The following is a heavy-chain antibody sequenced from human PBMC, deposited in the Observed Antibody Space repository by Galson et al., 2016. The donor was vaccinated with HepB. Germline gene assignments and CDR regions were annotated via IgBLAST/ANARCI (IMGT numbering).Heavy chain of an antibody. J-gene: IGHJ6*02. Sequence: PALVKPPQTLTLTCTFSGFSLSTRGMCVSWIRQPPGKALEWLARIDWDDDEYYSTSLKTRLTISKDTSKNQVVLTMTNMGPVDTATYYCARIGRWVGERNNYYYGLDVWGQGTTVTVSS. D-gene: IGHD3-10*01. CDR3: ARIGRWVGERNNYYYGLDV. CDR1: GFSLSTRGMC. V-gene: IGHV2-70*11. CDR2: IDWDDDE.